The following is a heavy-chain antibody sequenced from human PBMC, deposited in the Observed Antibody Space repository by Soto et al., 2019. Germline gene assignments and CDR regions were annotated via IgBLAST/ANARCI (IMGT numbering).Heavy chain of an antibody. Sequence: SSETLSLTCAVYGGSFSGYYWSWIRQPPGKGLEWIGEINHSGSTNYNPSLKSRVTIPVDTSKNQFSLKLSSVTAADTAVYYCARARYFDWPRGSYYYYYYGMDVWGQGTTVTVSS. V-gene: IGHV4-34*01. CDR2: INHSGST. D-gene: IGHD3-9*01. CDR3: ARARYFDWPRGSYYYYYYGMDV. J-gene: IGHJ6*02. CDR1: GGSFSGYY.